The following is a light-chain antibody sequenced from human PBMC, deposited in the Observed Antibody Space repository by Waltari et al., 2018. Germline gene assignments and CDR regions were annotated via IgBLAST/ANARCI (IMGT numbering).Light chain of an antibody. V-gene: IGLV4-69*01. CDR1: SGHSSYA. J-gene: IGLJ3*02. CDR2: VNSDGSH. CDR3: QTGGFGIWV. Sequence: QLMLTQSPSASASLGASVRLTCTLSSGHSSYAVAWHQQQPEKGPRYLMKVNSDGSHIKGDGIPDRLSGSSSGAERYLTISSLQSEDEADYYCQTGGFGIWVFGGGTKLTVL.